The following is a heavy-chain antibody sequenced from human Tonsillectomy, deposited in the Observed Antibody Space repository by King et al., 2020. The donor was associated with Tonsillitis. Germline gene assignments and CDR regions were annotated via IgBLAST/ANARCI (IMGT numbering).Heavy chain of an antibody. CDR2: IKSKTDGGTT. D-gene: IGHD3-22*01. J-gene: IGHJ3*02. Sequence: VQLVESGGGLVKPGGSLRLSCAASGFTFSNAWMSWVRQAPGKGLEWVGRIKSKTDGGTTDYAAPVKGRFTISRDDSKNTLYLQMNSLKTEDTAVYYCTSAKYSYVSVGYNQGDAFDIWGQGTKVTVSS. CDR3: TSAKYSYVSVGYNQGDAFDI. CDR1: GFTFSNAW. V-gene: IGHV3-15*01.